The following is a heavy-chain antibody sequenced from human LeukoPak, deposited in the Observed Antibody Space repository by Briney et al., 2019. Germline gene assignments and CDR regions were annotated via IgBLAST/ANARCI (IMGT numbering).Heavy chain of an antibody. CDR3: ARESTAGYNSSWYGFRN. V-gene: IGHV3-7*01. D-gene: IGHD6-13*01. CDR2: INQDGSEK. Sequence: GALRLSCAASGFTFSGYWMSWVRQAPGKGLEWVANINQDGSEKYYVDSVKGRFTISRDNAKNSLFLQMGSLRVEDTALYYCARESTAGYNSSWYGFRNWGQGTLVSVSS. CDR1: GFTFSGYW. J-gene: IGHJ1*01.